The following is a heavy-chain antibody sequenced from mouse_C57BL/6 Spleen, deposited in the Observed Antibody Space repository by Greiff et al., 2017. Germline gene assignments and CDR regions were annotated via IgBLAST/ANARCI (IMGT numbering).Heavy chain of an antibody. J-gene: IGHJ2*01. Sequence: VQLQQSGPELVKPGASVKISCKASGYSFTGYYMNWVKQSPEKSLEWIGEINPSTGGTTYNQKFKAKATLAVNKSSSTAYMQLKSLTSDDSAVYYCARSLYGNYVGYWGQGTTLTVSS. V-gene: IGHV1-42*01. CDR1: GYSFTGYY. CDR2: INPSTGGT. D-gene: IGHD2-1*01. CDR3: ARSLYGNYVGY.